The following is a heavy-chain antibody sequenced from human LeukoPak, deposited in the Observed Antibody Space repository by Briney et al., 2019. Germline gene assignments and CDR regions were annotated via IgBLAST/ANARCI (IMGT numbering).Heavy chain of an antibody. Sequence: PGGSLRLSCAASGFTFSDYYMSWIRQAPGKGLEWVSYITSSGSTIYHADSVKGRFTISRDNAKNSLYLQMDSLRAEDTAVYYCARDVSSVGAFDYWGQGTLVTVSS. CDR3: ARDVSSVGAFDY. V-gene: IGHV3-11*01. J-gene: IGHJ4*02. CDR1: GFTFSDYY. CDR2: ITSSGSTI. D-gene: IGHD1-26*01.